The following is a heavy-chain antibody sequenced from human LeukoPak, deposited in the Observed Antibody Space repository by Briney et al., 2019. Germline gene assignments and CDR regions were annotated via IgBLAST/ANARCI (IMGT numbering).Heavy chain of an antibody. CDR3: ARANGDYGSSYHWFDP. CDR2: IIPIFGTA. Sequence: SVKVSCKASGGTFSSYAISWVRQAPGQGLEWMGGIIPIFGTANYAQKFQGRVTITADESTSTAYMELSSLRSEDTAVYYCARANGDYGSSYHWFDPWGQGTLVTVSS. D-gene: IGHD4-17*01. V-gene: IGHV1-69*13. J-gene: IGHJ5*02. CDR1: GGTFSSYA.